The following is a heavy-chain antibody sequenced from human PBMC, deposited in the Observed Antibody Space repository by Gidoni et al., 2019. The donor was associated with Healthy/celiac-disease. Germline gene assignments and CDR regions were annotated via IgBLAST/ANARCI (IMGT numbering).Heavy chain of an antibody. J-gene: IGHJ4*02. D-gene: IGHD2-8*02. V-gene: IGHV3-53*01. CDR3: ARDGYCTGGVCFDY. Sequence: ADSVKGRFTISRDNSKNTLYLQMNRLRAGDTAVYYCARDGYCTGGVCFDYWGQGTLVTVSS.